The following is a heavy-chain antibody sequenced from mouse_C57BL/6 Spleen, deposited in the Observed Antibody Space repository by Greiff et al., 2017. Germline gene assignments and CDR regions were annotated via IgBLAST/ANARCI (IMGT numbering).Heavy chain of an antibody. CDR1: GYTFTSYW. CDR2: IYPGSGST. J-gene: IGHJ4*01. D-gene: IGHD1-1*01. CDR3: ARRTDGSRRDYAMDY. V-gene: IGHV1-55*01. Sequence: QVQLQQPGAELVKPGASVKMSCKASGYTFTSYWITWVKQRPGQGLEWIGDIYPGSGSTNYNEKFKSKAALTVDTSPSTAYMQLSSLTSEDSAVYYCARRTDGSRRDYAMDYWGQGTSVTVSS.